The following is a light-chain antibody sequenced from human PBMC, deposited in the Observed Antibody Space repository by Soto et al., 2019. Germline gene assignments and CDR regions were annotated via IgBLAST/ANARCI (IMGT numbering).Light chain of an antibody. CDR3: QQYDSWLT. J-gene: IGKJ4*01. CDR1: QTVNGN. V-gene: IGKV3-15*01. CDR2: GTS. Sequence: EIVMTQSPATLSVSPGERATLSCRASQTVNGNLAWNQQKPGQAPRLLIYGTSTRATGIAARFSGSGSGTDFTLPISSLQSEDFAVYYCQQYDSWLTFGGGTKVDIK.